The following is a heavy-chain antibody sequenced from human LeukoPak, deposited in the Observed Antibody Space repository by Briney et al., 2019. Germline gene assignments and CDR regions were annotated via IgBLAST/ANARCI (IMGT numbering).Heavy chain of an antibody. Sequence: GGSLRLSCAASGFTFDDYAMHWVRQAPGKGLEWVSGISWNSGSIGYADSVKGRFTISRDNAKNSLYLQMNSLRAEDPALYYCAKSSSDIVGATPYGMDVWGQGTTVTVSS. J-gene: IGHJ6*02. CDR3: AKSSSDIVGATPYGMDV. D-gene: IGHD1-26*01. CDR1: GFTFDDYA. CDR2: ISWNSGSI. V-gene: IGHV3-9*01.